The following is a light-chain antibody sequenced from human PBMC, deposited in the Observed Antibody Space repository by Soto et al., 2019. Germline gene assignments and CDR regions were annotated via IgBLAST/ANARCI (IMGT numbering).Light chain of an antibody. Sequence: DIQMTQSPSSLSASVGDSVIITCRASQTINNYVHWYQQKPGKAPNLLIYATSTLQRGVPSRFSGSGSGTDFTLTISSLLPEDFATYYCQQSYNSPITFGGGTKVELK. CDR1: QTINNY. CDR2: ATS. J-gene: IGKJ4*01. CDR3: QQSYNSPIT. V-gene: IGKV1-39*01.